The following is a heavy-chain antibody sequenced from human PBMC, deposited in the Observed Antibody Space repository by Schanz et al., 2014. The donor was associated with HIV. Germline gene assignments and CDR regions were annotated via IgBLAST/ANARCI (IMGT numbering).Heavy chain of an antibody. CDR3: ASPLLYDSLDV. J-gene: IGHJ6*02. Sequence: QVHLVESGGGVVQPGTSLRLSCAASGFTFSNYAIHWVRQAPGKGLEGVTLIWNDGTSKYYADSVKGRFTISRDNSKNTLYLQMNRLRAEDTAVYYCASPLLYDSLDVWGQGTTVTVSS. CDR2: IWNDGTSK. D-gene: IGHD3-22*01. CDR1: GFTFSNYA. V-gene: IGHV3-33*01.